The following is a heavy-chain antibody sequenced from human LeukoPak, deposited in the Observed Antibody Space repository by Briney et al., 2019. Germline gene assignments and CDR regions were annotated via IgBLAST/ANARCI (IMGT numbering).Heavy chain of an antibody. V-gene: IGHV3-53*01. CDR3: AKGYYDYVWGSYYFDY. CDR2: IYSGGST. J-gene: IGHJ4*02. D-gene: IGHD3-16*01. Sequence: GGSLRLSCAASGFTVSSNYMSWVRQAPGKGLEWVSVIYSGGSTYYADSVKGRFTSSRDNSRDTLYLQMNSLRAEDTAVYYCAKGYYDYVWGSYYFDYWGQGTLVTVSS. CDR1: GFTVSSNY.